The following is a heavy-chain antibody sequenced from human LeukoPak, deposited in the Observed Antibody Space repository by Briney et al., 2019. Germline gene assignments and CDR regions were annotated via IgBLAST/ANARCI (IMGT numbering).Heavy chain of an antibody. J-gene: IGHJ4*02. CDR3: ARGGRGYSYGPFDY. Sequence: SETLSLTCAVYGGSFSGYYWSWIRQPPGKGLEWIGEINHSGSTNYNPSLKSRVTISVDTSKNQFSLKLSSVTAADTAVYYCARGGRGYSYGPFDYWGQGTLVTVSS. D-gene: IGHD5-18*01. CDR1: GGSFSGYY. V-gene: IGHV4-34*01. CDR2: INHSGST.